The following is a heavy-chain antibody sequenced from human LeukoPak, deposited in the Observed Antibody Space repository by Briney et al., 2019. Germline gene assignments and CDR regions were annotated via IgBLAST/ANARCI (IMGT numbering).Heavy chain of an antibody. Sequence: GGSLRLSCAPSRFTFSSYAMHWVRQAPGKGLEWVAVISYDGSNKYYAYSVKGRFTISRDNSKNTLYLQMNSLRAEDTAVYYCARDVRPIVATAGYEGVSYYFDYWGQGTLVTVSS. J-gene: IGHJ4*02. CDR2: ISYDGSNK. CDR1: RFTFSSYA. D-gene: IGHD5-12*01. V-gene: IGHV3-30-3*01. CDR3: ARDVRPIVATAGYEGVSYYFDY.